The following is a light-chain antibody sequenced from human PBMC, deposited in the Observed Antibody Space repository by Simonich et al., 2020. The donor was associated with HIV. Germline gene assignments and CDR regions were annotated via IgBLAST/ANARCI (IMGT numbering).Light chain of an antibody. CDR3: QQYYSTPPYT. Sequence: DIVMTQSPDSLAVSLGERATINCKSSQSVLYSSNNKNYLVWHQQKPRHPPKLIIYGAYTRESGVPDRFRGSGSGTDFTLTISGLQAEDVAVYYCQQYYSTPPYTFGQGTKLEIK. CDR2: GAY. J-gene: IGKJ2*01. CDR1: QSVLYSSNNKNY. V-gene: IGKV4-1*01.